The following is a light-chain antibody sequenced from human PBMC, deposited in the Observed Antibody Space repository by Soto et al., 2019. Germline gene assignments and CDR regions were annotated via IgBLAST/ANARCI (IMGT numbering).Light chain of an antibody. J-gene: IGKJ5*01. Sequence: IVMTQSPDTLSVSPGERATLSCRASQSVSSSYLAWYQQKPGQAPRLLIYGASNRATGFSDRFSASGSGTDFILTISRLEPEDFAAYYCQQYATSLITFGQGTRLEI. CDR2: GAS. CDR1: QSVSSSY. V-gene: IGKV3-20*01. CDR3: QQYATSLIT.